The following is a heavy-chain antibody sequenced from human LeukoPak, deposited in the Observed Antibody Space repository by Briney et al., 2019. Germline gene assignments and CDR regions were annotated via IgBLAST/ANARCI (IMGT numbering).Heavy chain of an antibody. CDR3: ARSNYVWGSYRPSKTDDFDI. Sequence: SETLSLTCAVYGGSFSGFCCRWVRQPPGKGLEWIGEINHSGSTNYNPSLKSRVTMSVDTSKNQFSLKLSSVTAADTAVYYCARSNYVWGSYRPSKTDDFDIWLQGTMVTVSS. D-gene: IGHD3-16*02. V-gene: IGHV4-34*01. J-gene: IGHJ3*02. CDR1: GGSFSGFC. CDR2: INHSGST.